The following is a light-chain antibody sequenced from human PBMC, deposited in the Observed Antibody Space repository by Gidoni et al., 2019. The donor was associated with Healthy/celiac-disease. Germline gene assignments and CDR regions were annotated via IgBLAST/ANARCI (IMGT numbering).Light chain of an antibody. CDR1: SSDVGGYNY. CDR3: SSYTSSSTLVV. J-gene: IGLJ2*01. CDR2: DVS. V-gene: IGLV2-14*01. Sequence: QSALTQPAPVSGSPGQSITISCPGTSSDVGGYNYVSWYQQHPGKAPKLMIYDVSNRPPGVSNRFSGSKSGNTASLTISGLQAEDEADYYCSSYTSSSTLVVFGGGTKLTVL.